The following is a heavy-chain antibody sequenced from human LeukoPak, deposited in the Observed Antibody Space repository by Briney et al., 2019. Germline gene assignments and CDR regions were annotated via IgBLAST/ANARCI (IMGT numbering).Heavy chain of an antibody. CDR3: ARDFGIAWAQYYFDY. CDR2: ISFDGSHK. Sequence: PGGSLRLSCAASGFTFSSHPMDWVRQAPGKGTEWVAVISFDGSHKYYADSVRGRFTICRDNSKNTLYLQMDSLTTDDTAMTYCARDFGIAWAQYYFDYWGQGTLVTVSS. V-gene: IGHV3-30*04. J-gene: IGHJ4*02. CDR1: GFTFSSHP. D-gene: IGHD3-10*01.